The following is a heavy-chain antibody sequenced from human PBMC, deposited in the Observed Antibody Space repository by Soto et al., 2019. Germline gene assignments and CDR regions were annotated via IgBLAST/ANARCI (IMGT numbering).Heavy chain of an antibody. D-gene: IGHD3-16*02. CDR3: AKASMITFGGVIVSLGMDV. Sequence: HPGGSLRLSCAASGFTFSSYGMHWVRQAPGKGLEWVAVISYDGSNKYYADSVKGRFTISRDNSKNTLYLQMNSLRAEDTAVYYCAKASMITFGGVIVSLGMDVWGQGTTVTVSS. V-gene: IGHV3-30*18. CDR1: GFTFSSYG. CDR2: ISYDGSNK. J-gene: IGHJ6*02.